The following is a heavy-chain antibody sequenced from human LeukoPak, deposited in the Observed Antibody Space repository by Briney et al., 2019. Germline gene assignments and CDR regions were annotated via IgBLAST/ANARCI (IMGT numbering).Heavy chain of an antibody. Sequence: GESLQISCKGSGYSFTSYWIGWVRQMPGKGLEWMGIIYPGDSDTRYSPSFQGQVTISADKSISTAYLQWSSLKASDTAMYYCARGDSGGSWETYYFDYWGQGTLVTVSS. V-gene: IGHV5-51*01. J-gene: IGHJ4*02. CDR2: IYPGDSDT. CDR1: GYSFTSYW. CDR3: ARGDSGGSWETYYFDY. D-gene: IGHD2-15*01.